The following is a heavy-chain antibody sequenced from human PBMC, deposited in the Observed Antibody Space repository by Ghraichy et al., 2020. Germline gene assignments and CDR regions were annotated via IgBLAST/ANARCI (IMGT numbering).Heavy chain of an antibody. V-gene: IGHV4-34*01. J-gene: IGHJ6*02. CDR3: ARRFHTGPGMDV. CDR2: INHSGST. CDR1: GGSFSGYY. Sequence: SETLSLTCAVYGGSFSGYYWSWIRQPPGKGLEWIGEINHSGSTNYNPSLKSRVTISVDTSKNQFSLKLSSVTAADTAVYYCARRFHTGPGMDVWGQGTTVTVSS. D-gene: IGHD3-3*01.